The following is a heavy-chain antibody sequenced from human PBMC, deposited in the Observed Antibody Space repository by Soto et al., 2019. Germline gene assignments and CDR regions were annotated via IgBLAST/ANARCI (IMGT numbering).Heavy chain of an antibody. D-gene: IGHD3-22*01. CDR2: IYYSGST. Sequence: SETLSLTCTVSGGSISSYYWSWVRQPPGKGLEWIGYIYYSGSTNYNPSLKSRVTISVDTSKNQFSLKLSSVTAADTAVYYCARLWGYYNDYWGQGTLVTVSS. CDR1: GGSISSYY. CDR3: ARLWGYYNDY. J-gene: IGHJ4*02. V-gene: IGHV4-59*08.